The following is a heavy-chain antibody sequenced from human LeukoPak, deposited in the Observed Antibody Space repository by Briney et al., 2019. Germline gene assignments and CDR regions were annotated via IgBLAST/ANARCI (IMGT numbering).Heavy chain of an antibody. V-gene: IGHV3-21*01. Sequence: GGSLRLSCAASGFILNTYSMHWVRQAPGKGLEWVSSIDSSGTAIYYADSVKGRFTISRDNARNSLYLQMNSPRAEDTAVYFCARLDPLFYGSGIDYWGQGTLVTVSS. CDR1: GFILNTYS. J-gene: IGHJ4*02. CDR3: ARLDPLFYGSGIDY. CDR2: IDSSGTAI. D-gene: IGHD3-10*01.